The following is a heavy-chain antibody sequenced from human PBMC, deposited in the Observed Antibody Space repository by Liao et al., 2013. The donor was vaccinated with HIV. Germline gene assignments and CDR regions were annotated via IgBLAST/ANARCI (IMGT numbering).Heavy chain of an antibody. CDR2: IYTSGST. Sequence: QVQLQESGPGLVKPSQTLSLTCTVSGGSISSGSYYWSWIRQPAGKGLEWIGRIYTSGSTNYNPSLKSRVTISVDTSKNQFSLKLSSVTAADTAVYYCATSPDYDFWSGYSAYYYYYYMDVWGKGTTVTVSS. V-gene: IGHV4-61*02. D-gene: IGHD3-3*01. CDR1: GGSISSGSYY. CDR3: ATSPDYDFWSGYSAYYYYYYMDV. J-gene: IGHJ6*03.